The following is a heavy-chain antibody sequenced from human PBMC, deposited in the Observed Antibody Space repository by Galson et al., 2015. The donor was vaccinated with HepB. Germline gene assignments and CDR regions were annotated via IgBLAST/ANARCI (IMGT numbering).Heavy chain of an antibody. CDR3: AKDFLFRGTFDY. J-gene: IGHJ4*02. D-gene: IGHD3-10*01. CDR1: GFTFSSYG. CDR2: ISYDGSNK. V-gene: IGHV3-30*18. Sequence: SLRLSCAVSGFTFSSYGMHWVRQAPGEGLEWVAVISYDGSNKYYADSVKGRFTISRDNSKNTLYLEMNSLRAEDTAVYYCAKDFLFRGTFDYWGQGTLVTVSS.